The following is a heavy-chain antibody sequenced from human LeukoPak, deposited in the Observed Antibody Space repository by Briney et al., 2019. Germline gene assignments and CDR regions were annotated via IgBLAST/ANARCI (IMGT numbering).Heavy chain of an antibody. CDR2: IRSSGGGS. Sequence: GGSLRLSCAASGFTFSSYAMSWVRQAPGRGLEWVSGIRSSGGGSYYADSVKGRFTISRDDSKNTLYLQMNSLRAEDTAVYYCTKEKGLRGTSLPSPVDVWGQGTTVTVSS. CDR3: TKEKGLRGTSLPSPVDV. J-gene: IGHJ6*02. CDR1: GFTFSSYA. V-gene: IGHV3-23*01. D-gene: IGHD3-10*01.